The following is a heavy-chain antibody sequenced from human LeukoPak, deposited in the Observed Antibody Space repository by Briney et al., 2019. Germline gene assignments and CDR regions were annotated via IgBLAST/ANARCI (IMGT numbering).Heavy chain of an antibody. CDR3: AGLELRYYYGSGSYYNGGWFDP. D-gene: IGHD3-10*01. J-gene: IGHJ5*02. V-gene: IGHV4-4*07. Sequence: PSETLSLTCTVSGGSISSYYWSWIRQPAGKGLEWIGRIYTSGSTNYNPSLKSRVTISVDTSKNQFSLKLSSVTAADTAVYYCAGLELRYYYGSGSYYNGGWFDPWGQGTLVTVSS. CDR1: GGSISSYY. CDR2: IYTSGST.